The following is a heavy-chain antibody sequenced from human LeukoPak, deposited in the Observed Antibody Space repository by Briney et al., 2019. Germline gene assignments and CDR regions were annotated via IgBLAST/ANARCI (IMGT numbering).Heavy chain of an antibody. Sequence: SETLSLTCTVSGGSIFSYYWNWIRQPPGKGLEWIGYIYSNGITNYSPSLRSRGSISIATSKNQFSLRLTSVTAADTAIYYCARRAYYDSSGYSPTSGYFDLWGRGTPVTVSS. V-gene: IGHV4-4*08. CDR1: GGSIFSYY. D-gene: IGHD3-22*01. CDR3: ARRAYYDSSGYSPTSGYFDL. CDR2: IYSNGIT. J-gene: IGHJ2*01.